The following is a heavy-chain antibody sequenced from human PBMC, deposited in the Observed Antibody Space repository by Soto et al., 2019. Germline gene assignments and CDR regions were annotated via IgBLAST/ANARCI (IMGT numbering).Heavy chain of an antibody. Sequence: SETLSLTCAVYGGSSSGYYWSWIRQPPGKGLEWIGEINHSGSTNYNPSLKSRVTISVDTSKNQFSLKLSSVTAADTAVYYCARGGGGTGYWGQGTLVTVSS. V-gene: IGHV4-34*01. CDR2: INHSGST. CDR3: ARGGGGTGY. CDR1: GGSSSGYY. D-gene: IGHD3-10*01. J-gene: IGHJ4*02.